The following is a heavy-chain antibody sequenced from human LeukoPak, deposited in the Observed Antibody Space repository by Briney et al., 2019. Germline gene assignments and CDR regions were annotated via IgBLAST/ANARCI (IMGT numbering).Heavy chain of an antibody. CDR1: GGTFSSYA. Sequence: GASVKVSCKASGGTFSSYAISWVRQAPGQGLEWMGGIIPIFGTANYAQKFQGRVTITADESTSTAYMELSSLRSEDTAVYYCAREGSSTSCYLCGWFDPWGQGTLVTVSS. J-gene: IGHJ5*02. CDR2: IIPIFGTA. V-gene: IGHV1-69*13. CDR3: AREGSSTSCYLCGWFDP. D-gene: IGHD2-2*01.